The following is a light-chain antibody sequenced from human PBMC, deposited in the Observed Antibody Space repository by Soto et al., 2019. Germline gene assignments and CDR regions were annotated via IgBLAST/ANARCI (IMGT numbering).Light chain of an antibody. CDR3: QQYNNRPLT. V-gene: IGKV3-15*01. CDR2: GAS. Sequence: EIVMTQSPATLSVSPGERATLSCRASQSVSSNLAWYQQKPGQAPRLLISGASTRATGIPARFSGSGSGTEFTLTISSLQSEDFAVYYCQQYNNRPLTFGGGTKVEIK. J-gene: IGKJ4*01. CDR1: QSVSSN.